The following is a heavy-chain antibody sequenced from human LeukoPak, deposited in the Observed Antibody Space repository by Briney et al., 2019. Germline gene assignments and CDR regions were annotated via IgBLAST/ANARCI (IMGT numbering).Heavy chain of an antibody. CDR2: VFFDGDTK. CDR3: AKDRLGALLYFDS. CDR1: AFTFSNYA. V-gene: IGHV3-30*04. J-gene: IGHJ4*02. D-gene: IGHD1-26*01. Sequence: PGGSLRLSCAASAFTFSNYAMHWVRQAPGKGLEWVAVVFFDGDTKYYADSVKGRFTISRDNSMNTLYLQMNSLRAEDTAVYSCAKDRLGALLYFDSWGQGTLVTVSS.